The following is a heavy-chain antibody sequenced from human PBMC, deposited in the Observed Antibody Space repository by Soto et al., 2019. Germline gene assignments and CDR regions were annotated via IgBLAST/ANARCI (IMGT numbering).Heavy chain of an antibody. D-gene: IGHD3-16*02. CDR2: ISDGGSNK. CDR3: ARYRANSAFYYLDY. Sequence: QVQLVESGGGVVQPGRSLRLSCAASGFTFSNYAMHWVRQAPGKGLEWVAVISDGGSNKYYADSVKGQFTISRDNSKNTLYLQMNSMRTEDTAVYSCARYRANSAFYYLDYWGQGTMVTVSS. V-gene: IGHV3-30-3*01. J-gene: IGHJ4*02. CDR1: GFTFSNYA.